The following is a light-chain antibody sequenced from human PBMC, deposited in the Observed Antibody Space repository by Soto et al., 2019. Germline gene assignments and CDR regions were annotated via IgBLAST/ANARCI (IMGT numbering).Light chain of an antibody. CDR1: QSVSSSY. Sequence: SLGAVSLTKGERATLSCRASQSVSSSYLAWYQQKPGQAPRLLIYGASSRATGIPARFSGSGSGTEFTLTISSLQSEDFAVDYCQHSNVRPQPFG. CDR3: QHSNVRPQP. CDR2: GAS. V-gene: IGKV3D-15*01. J-gene: IGKJ2*01.